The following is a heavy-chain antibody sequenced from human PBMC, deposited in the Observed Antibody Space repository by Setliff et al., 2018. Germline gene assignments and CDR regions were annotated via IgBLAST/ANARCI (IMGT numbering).Heavy chain of an antibody. CDR1: GGSINSGGFY. D-gene: IGHD3-10*01. Sequence: KTSETLSLTCTVSGGSINSGGFYWSWLRQPAGKRLEWIGHFYSSGATDYNLSLKSRVTISLDTSKNQFSLKLTSVTAADTAVYFCARESATLGEFPLYYFDYWGQGIPVTVSS. V-gene: IGHV4-61*09. J-gene: IGHJ4*02. CDR2: FYSSGAT. CDR3: ARESATLGEFPLYYFDY.